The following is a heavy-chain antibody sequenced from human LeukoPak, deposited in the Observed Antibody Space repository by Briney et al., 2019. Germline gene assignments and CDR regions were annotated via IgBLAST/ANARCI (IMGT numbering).Heavy chain of an antibody. D-gene: IGHD2-15*01. Sequence: SVKVSCKASGGTFSSYAISWVRQAPGQGLEWMGRIIPILGIANYAQKFQGRVTITADKPTSTAYMELSSLRSEDTAVYYCARDGVVVAALYYYYGMDVWGQGTTVTVSS. CDR2: IIPILGIA. V-gene: IGHV1-69*04. J-gene: IGHJ6*02. CDR3: ARDGVVVAALYYYYGMDV. CDR1: GGTFSSYA.